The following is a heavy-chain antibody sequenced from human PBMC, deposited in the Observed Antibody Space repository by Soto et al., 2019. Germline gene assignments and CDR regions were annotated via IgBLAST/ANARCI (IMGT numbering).Heavy chain of an antibody. J-gene: IGHJ4*02. CDR1: GGTFSSYA. Sequence: SVKVSCKASGGTFSSYAISWVRQAPGQGLEWMGGIIPIFGTANYAQKFQGRVTITADKSTSTAYMELSSLRSEDTAVYYCARELGYYDSSGQSPYFDYWGQGTLVTVSS. D-gene: IGHD3-22*01. V-gene: IGHV1-69*06. CDR2: IIPIFGTA. CDR3: ARELGYYDSSGQSPYFDY.